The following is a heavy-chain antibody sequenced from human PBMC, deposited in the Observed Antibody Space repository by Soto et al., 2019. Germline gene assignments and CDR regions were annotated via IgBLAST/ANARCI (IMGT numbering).Heavy chain of an antibody. CDR1: GFTFTSSA. V-gene: IGHV1-58*01. CDR2: IVVGSGNT. J-gene: IGHJ4*02. Sequence: GASVKVSCKASGFTFTSSAVQWVRQARGQRLEWIGWIVVGSGNTNYAQKFQERVTITRDMSTSTAYMELSSLRSEDTAVYYCAAEVYCSGGSCYPIDYWGQGTLVTVSS. D-gene: IGHD2-15*01. CDR3: AAEVYCSGGSCYPIDY.